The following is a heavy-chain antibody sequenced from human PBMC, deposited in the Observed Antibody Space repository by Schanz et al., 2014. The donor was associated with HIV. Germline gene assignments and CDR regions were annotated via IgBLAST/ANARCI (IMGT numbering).Heavy chain of an antibody. CDR1: GLTFSNHA. V-gene: IGHV3-33*08. CDR3: ARGGTTDYLDN. CDR2: IRYDGSDK. Sequence: VQLLESGGGLVQPGGSLRLSCKVSGLTFSNHAMTWVRQAPGKGLEWVADIRYDGSDKYYADSVKGRFTISRDNSKNTLYLQMNSLRAEDTALYYCARGGTTDYLDNWGQGTLVTVSS. J-gene: IGHJ4*02. D-gene: IGHD4-17*01.